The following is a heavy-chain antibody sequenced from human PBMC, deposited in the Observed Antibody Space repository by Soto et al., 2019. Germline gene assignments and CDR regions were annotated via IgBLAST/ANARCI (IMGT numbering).Heavy chain of an antibody. V-gene: IGHV4-39*01. J-gene: IGHJ4*02. D-gene: IGHD6-19*01. CDR3: ARLTPGYSSGWFIDY. CDR1: GGSISSSSYY. Sequence: SETLSLTCTVSGGSISSSSYYWGWIRQPPGKGLEWIGSIFYSGSTYYNPSLKSRVTISVDTSKNQFSLKLSSVTAADTAVYYCARLTPGYSSGWFIDYWGQGTLVTV. CDR2: IFYSGST.